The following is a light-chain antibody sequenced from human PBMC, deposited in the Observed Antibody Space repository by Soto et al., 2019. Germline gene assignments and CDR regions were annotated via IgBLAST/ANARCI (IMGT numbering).Light chain of an antibody. CDR3: CSYAGSPRYV. J-gene: IGLJ1*01. V-gene: IGLV2-11*01. CDR1: SSDVGTYNY. CDR2: DVS. Sequence: QSALTQPRSVSGSPGQSVTISCTGTSSDVGTYNYVSWYQQHPGKAPKVMIYDVSERPSGVPDRFSGSKSGNTASLTISGLQAEDEAYYYCCSYAGSPRYVFGTGTKVTVL.